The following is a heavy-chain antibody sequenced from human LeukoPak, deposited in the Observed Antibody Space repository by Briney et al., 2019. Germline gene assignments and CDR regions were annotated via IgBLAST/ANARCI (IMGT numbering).Heavy chain of an antibody. CDR3: ARVDSSIWYAFDY. V-gene: IGHV3-53*01. CDR1: GFAVSSNY. J-gene: IGHJ4*02. CDR2: IYTGGST. Sequence: GGSLRLSCAASGFAVSSNYMTWVRQAPWKGLEWVSTIYTGGSTYYADSVRGRFTISRDSSKNTLYLQMNSLRAEDTAIYYCARVDSSIWYAFDYWGQGTLLTVSS. D-gene: IGHD6-13*01.